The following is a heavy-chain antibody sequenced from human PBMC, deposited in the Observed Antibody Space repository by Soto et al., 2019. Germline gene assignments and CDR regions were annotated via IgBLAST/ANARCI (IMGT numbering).Heavy chain of an antibody. CDR2: INPNSGGT. D-gene: IGHD3-3*01. CDR3: ARDKPRDFGVVTSHIMDI. J-gene: IGHJ6*02. Sequence: VVSVEVPSEALGYAFAGRSLHSRCHSPGQRAEWMGWINPNSGGTKYAQKLEGRVTMTRDTSITTAYMELSRLSSDDTAVYYCARDKPRDFGVVTSHIMDIRGQGTTVTVYS. V-gene: IGHV1-2*02. CDR1: GYAFAGRS.